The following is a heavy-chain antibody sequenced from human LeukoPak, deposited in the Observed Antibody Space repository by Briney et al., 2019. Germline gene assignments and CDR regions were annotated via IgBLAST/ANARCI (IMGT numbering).Heavy chain of an antibody. V-gene: IGHV3-23*01. Sequence: QTGGSLRLSCAASGFTFSSYAMSWVRQAPGKGLEWVSAISGSGGSTYYADSVKGRFTISRDNSENTLFLQMNSLRAEDAAVYYCAKATHYYDSSGYNGVFDYWGQGTLVTLSS. D-gene: IGHD3-22*01. CDR1: GFTFSSYA. CDR2: ISGSGGST. J-gene: IGHJ4*02. CDR3: AKATHYYDSSGYNGVFDY.